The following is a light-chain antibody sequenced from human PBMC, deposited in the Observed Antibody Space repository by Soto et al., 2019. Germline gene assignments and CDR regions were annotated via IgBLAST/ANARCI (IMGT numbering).Light chain of an antibody. J-gene: IGKJ1*01. V-gene: IGKV3-20*01. CDR1: QSVRNNY. CDR2: GAS. CDR3: QQYGSSGT. Sequence: EIVLTQSPGTLSLSPGERATLSRRASQSVRNNYLAWYQQKPGQAPRLLIYGASTRATGIPDRFSGSGSGTDFTLTISRLEPEDFAVYYCQQYGSSGTFGQGTKVEIK.